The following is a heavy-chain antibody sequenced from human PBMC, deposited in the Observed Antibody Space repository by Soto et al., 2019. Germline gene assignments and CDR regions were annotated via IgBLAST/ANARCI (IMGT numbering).Heavy chain of an antibody. Sequence: EVQLVESGGDLVHPGGSLRLSCVVSGFTFSSYDFHWVRQATGKSLEWVSGIGRAGDTYYAGSVKGRFTISRDNAKNPLYLQMNSLRAGDTAVYYCTRGAAGFDYWGQGTLVTVSS. D-gene: IGHD6-13*01. V-gene: IGHV3-13*01. CDR3: TRGAAGFDY. J-gene: IGHJ4*02. CDR1: GFTFSSYD. CDR2: IGRAGDT.